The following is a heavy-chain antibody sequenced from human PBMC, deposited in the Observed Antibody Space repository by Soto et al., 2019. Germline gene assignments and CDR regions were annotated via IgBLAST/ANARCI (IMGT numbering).Heavy chain of an antibody. CDR1: GFSFSSDS. CDR3: ARDPPTGSTLDWFDS. J-gene: IGHJ5*01. D-gene: IGHD1-7*01. CDR2: ISSSGSFM. Sequence: EVQLVESGGGLVKPGGSLSLSCAASGFSFSSDSMGWVRQAPGKGLEWVSSISSSGSFMNYADSVKGRFTISRDNAKNSLYLQMTSLKDEDTAVYYCARDPPTGSTLDWFDSWGQGTLVTVSS. V-gene: IGHV3-21*01.